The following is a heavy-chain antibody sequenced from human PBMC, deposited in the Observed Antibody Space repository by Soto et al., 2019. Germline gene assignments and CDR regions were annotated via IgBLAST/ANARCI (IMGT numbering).Heavy chain of an antibody. CDR2: IIPIFGTA. D-gene: IGHD3-22*01. V-gene: IGHV1-69*13. Sequence: ASVKVSCKASGGTFSSYAISWVRQAPGQGLEWMGGIIPIFGTANYAQKFQGRVTITADESTSTAYMELSSLRSEDTAVYYCVRSTGGGYYPFDYWGQGTLVTVSS. J-gene: IGHJ4*02. CDR3: VRSTGGGYYPFDY. CDR1: GGTFSSYA.